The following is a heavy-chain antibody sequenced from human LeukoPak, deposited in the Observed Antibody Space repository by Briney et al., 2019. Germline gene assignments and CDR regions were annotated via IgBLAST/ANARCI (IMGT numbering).Heavy chain of an antibody. CDR3: ARDLPRGDSSSPRDYYYYMDV. Sequence: ASVKVSCKASGYTFTSYGISWVRQAPGQGLEWMGWISAYNGNTNYAQKLQGRVTMTTDTSTSTAYMELRSLRSDDTAVYYCARDLPRGDSSSPRDYYYYMDVWGKGTTVTVSS. CDR1: GYTFTSYG. V-gene: IGHV1-18*01. D-gene: IGHD6-6*01. J-gene: IGHJ6*03. CDR2: ISAYNGNT.